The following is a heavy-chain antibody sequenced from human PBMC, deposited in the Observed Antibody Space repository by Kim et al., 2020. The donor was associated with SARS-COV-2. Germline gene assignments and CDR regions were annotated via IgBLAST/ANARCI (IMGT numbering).Heavy chain of an antibody. J-gene: IGHJ4*02. CDR2: IIPIFGTA. Sequence: SVKVSCKASGGTFSSYAISWVRQAPGQGLEWMGGIIPIFGTANYAQKFQGRVTITADESTSTAYMELSSLRSEDTAVYYCARDTGDGGYGSGSYRLDYWGQGTLVTFSS. V-gene: IGHV1-69*13. D-gene: IGHD3-10*01. CDR1: GGTFSSYA. CDR3: ARDTGDGGYGSGSYRLDY.